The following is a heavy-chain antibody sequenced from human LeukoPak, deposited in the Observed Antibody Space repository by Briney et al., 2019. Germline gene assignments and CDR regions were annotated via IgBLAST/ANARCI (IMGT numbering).Heavy chain of an antibody. CDR2: ISGSGGST. CDR1: GFTFSSYA. Sequence: GGSLRLSCAASGFTFSSYAMSWVRQAPGKGLEWVSAISGSGGSTYYADSVKGRFTISRDNSKNTLYLQMNSLSAEDTAVYYCAKVIRDSSSWYEYYFDYWGQGTLVTVSS. J-gene: IGHJ4*02. V-gene: IGHV3-23*01. CDR3: AKVIRDSSSWYEYYFDY. D-gene: IGHD6-13*01.